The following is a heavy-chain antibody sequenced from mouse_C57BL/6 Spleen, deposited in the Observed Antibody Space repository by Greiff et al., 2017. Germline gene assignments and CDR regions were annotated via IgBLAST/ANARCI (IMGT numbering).Heavy chain of an antibody. CDR1: GYTFTSYC. J-gene: IGHJ1*03. CDR3: TRDDYGWYFDV. CDR2: IYPGNGDT. Sequence: EVQLQQSGTVLARPGASVKMSCKTSGYTFTSYCMHWVKQRPGQGLEWIGAIYPGNGDTNYNQKFKGKAKLTAVTSASTAYVELSSLTNEDSAVYYCTRDDYGWYFDVWGTGTTVTVAS. V-gene: IGHV1-5*01. D-gene: IGHD2-4*01.